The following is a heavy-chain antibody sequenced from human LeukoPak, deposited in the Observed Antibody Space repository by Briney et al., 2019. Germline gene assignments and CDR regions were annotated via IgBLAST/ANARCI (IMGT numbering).Heavy chain of an antibody. CDR3: ARGDIEMATITYDY. CDR2: IYHSGST. Sequence: SETLSLTCAVSGYSISSDYYWGWIRQPPGEGLEWIGTIYHSGSTYSNPSLSSRVTISVDTSKNQFSLRLSSVTAADTAVYYCARGDIEMATITYDYWGQGTLVTVSS. D-gene: IGHD5-24*01. CDR1: GYSISSDYY. V-gene: IGHV4-38-2*01. J-gene: IGHJ4*02.